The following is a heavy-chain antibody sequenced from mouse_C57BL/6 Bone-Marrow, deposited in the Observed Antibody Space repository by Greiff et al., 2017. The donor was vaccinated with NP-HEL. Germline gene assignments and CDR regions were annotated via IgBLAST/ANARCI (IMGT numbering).Heavy chain of an antibody. CDR1: GFSFNTYA. D-gene: IGHD3-2*02. Sequence: EVKLVESGGGLVQPKGSLKLSCAASGFSFNTYAMNWVRQAPGKGLEWVARIRSKSNNYATYYADSVKDRFTISRDDSESMLYLQMNNLKTEDTAMYYCVRHEGDSSGYAMDYWGQGTSVTVSS. J-gene: IGHJ4*01. V-gene: IGHV10-1*01. CDR3: VRHEGDSSGYAMDY. CDR2: IRSKSNNYAT.